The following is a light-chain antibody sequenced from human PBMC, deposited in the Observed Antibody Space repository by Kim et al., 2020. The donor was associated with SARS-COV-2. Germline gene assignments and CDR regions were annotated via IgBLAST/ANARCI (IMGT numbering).Light chain of an antibody. V-gene: IGKV1-5*03. CDR1: QSVHIW. CDR3: QQYHTHST. Sequence: SASVGDTVTITFRASQSVHIWLAWYQQIPGKAPKLLIHQASNLQSGVPSRFSGRGSGSEFTLTINSLQSGDFATYYCQQYHTHSTFGQGTKVDIK. J-gene: IGKJ1*01. CDR2: QAS.